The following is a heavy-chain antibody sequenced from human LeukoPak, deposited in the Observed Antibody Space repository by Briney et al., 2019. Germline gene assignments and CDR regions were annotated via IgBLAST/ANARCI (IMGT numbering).Heavy chain of an antibody. CDR2: ITSSGSAI. V-gene: IGHV3-48*02. CDR3: VRDLQWAFDC. Sequence: GGSLRLSCEASGFTFSAYAMTWVRQTPGKGLEWVSYITSSGSAISYADSVKGRFSISRDNAKNSLFLQMNSLRDGDTAVYYCVRDLQWAFDCWGQGTLVSVSS. D-gene: IGHD4-11*01. J-gene: IGHJ4*02. CDR1: GFTFSAYA.